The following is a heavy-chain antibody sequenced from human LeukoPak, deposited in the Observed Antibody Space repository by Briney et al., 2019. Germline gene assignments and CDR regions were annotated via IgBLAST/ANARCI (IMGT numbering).Heavy chain of an antibody. J-gene: IGHJ6*02. CDR1: GFTFSSYA. D-gene: IGHD3-10*01. CDR2: VTGSDGST. CDR3: AIPPLSGTGSSRPLAEMDI. V-gene: IGHV3-23*01. Sequence: PGGSLRLSCAASGFTFSSYAMSWVRQAPGKGLEWVSGVTGSDGSTYYADSVKGRFTISRDNARNSLHLQMNSLRAEDTAVYYCAIPPLSGTGSSRPLAEMDIWGQGTTVTVSS.